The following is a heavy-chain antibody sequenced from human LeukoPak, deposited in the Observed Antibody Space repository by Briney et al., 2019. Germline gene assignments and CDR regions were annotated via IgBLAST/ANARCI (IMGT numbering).Heavy chain of an antibody. CDR2: MCGTAGCT. J-gene: IGHJ5*01. V-gene: IGHV3-23*01. Sequence: GGSLTLSCQASGFTFYMYAMSWVRQAPGKGLEWVASMCGTAGCTFYPDSVKGRFTISRDNSKNVLYLRMNSLTTEDTAIYYCAKDRPNFHENSGHYYRRDGDSWGQGTLVTVSS. D-gene: IGHD3-22*01. CDR1: GFTFYMYA. CDR3: AKDRPNFHENSGHYYRRDGDS.